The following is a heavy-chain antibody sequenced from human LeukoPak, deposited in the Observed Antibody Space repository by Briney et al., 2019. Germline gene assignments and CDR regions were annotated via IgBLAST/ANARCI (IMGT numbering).Heavy chain of an antibody. D-gene: IGHD5-18*01. CDR2: INPNNGGT. CDR3: ARDPYSNYFDY. Sequence: ASVKVSCKASGGTFSSYAISWVRQAPGQGLEWMGWINPNNGGTNYAQKFQGRVTMTRDTSISTAYMELNRLRSDDTAVYYCARDPYSNYFDYWGQGTLVTVSS. CDR1: GGTFSSYA. J-gene: IGHJ4*02. V-gene: IGHV1-2*02.